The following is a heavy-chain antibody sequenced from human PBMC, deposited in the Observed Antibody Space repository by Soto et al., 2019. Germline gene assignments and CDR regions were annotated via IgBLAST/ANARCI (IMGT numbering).Heavy chain of an antibody. D-gene: IGHD3-22*01. CDR2: INHSGRV. Sequence: SETLSLTCAVYGGSFSGHSWTWIRQSPGKGLEWIGDINHSGRVNYSPSLKSRVTISLDTSKKQFSLTLSAVTAADTAMYYCSTRAYDTNGYYRFDPWGQGTLVTV. V-gene: IGHV4-34*01. CDR1: GGSFSGHS. CDR3: STRAYDTNGYYRFDP. J-gene: IGHJ5*01.